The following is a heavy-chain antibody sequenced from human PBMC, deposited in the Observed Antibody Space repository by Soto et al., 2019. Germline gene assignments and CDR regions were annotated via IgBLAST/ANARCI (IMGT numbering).Heavy chain of an antibody. CDR2: MNPNSGNT. CDR3: SRTVCPLGYCSSTSFYYYYMDV. D-gene: IGHD2-2*01. J-gene: IGHJ6*03. Sequence: ASVKVSCKASGYTFTSYDINWVRQATGQELEWKGWMNPNSGNTGYAQKIQCRVTMTRNTSISTAYMELSSLRSEDTAVYYCSRTVCPLGYCSSTSFYYYYMDVWGKGTTVTVSS. V-gene: IGHV1-8*01. CDR1: GYTFTSYD.